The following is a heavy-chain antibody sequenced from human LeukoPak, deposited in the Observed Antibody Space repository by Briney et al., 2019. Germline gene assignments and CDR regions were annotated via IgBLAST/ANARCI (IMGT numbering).Heavy chain of an antibody. D-gene: IGHD5-24*01. CDR1: GGSFSGYY. Sequence: SETLSLTCAVYGGSFSGYYWSWIRQPPGKGLEWIGEINHSGSTNYNPSLKSRVTISVDTSKNQFSLKLSSVTAADTAVYYCARWLQFEGFDYWGQGTLVTVSS. J-gene: IGHJ4*02. CDR3: ARWLQFEGFDY. V-gene: IGHV4-34*01. CDR2: INHSGST.